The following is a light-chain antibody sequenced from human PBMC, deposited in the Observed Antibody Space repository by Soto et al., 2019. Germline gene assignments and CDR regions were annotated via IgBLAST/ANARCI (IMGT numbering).Light chain of an antibody. CDR3: CSYAGSGTLV. V-gene: IGLV2-23*02. CDR2: EVN. Sequence: QSALTQPASVSGSPGQSITISCTGTSSDVGSYNLVSWYQQHPGKAPKLMIYEVNKRPSGVSNRLSGTKSGNTASLTISGLQAEYEADYYCCSYAGSGTLVFGGGTKLTVL. CDR1: SSDVGSYNL. J-gene: IGLJ3*02.